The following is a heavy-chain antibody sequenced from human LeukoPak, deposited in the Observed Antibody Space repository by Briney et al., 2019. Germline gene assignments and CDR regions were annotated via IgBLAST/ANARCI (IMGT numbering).Heavy chain of an antibody. CDR1: GFNFSSYA. J-gene: IGHJ6*03. CDR2: ISGSGGST. CDR3: AKEGSSYYYYYMDV. Sequence: GGSLRLSCAASGFNFSSYAMSWVRQAPGKGLEWVSAISGSGGSTYYADSVKGRFTISRDNSKNTLYLQMNSLRAEDTAVYYCAKEGSSYYYYYMDVWGKGTTVTVSS. D-gene: IGHD6-19*01. V-gene: IGHV3-23*01.